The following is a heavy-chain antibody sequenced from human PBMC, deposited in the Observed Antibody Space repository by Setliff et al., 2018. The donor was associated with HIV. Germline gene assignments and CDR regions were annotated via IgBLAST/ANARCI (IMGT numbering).Heavy chain of an antibody. CDR3: AKSSPSIGYISDH. CDR2: VYFTGRT. CDR1: GDSISRRIYY. J-gene: IGHJ4*02. V-gene: IGHV4-61*01. Sequence: PSETLSLTCTVSGDSISRRIYYWGWIRQPPGKGLEWIGYVYFTGRTNFNPSLKSRVTMSIDTPQNQFSLTLTSVTAADTAVYYCAKSSPSIGYISDHWGQGTLVTVSS. D-gene: IGHD5-12*01.